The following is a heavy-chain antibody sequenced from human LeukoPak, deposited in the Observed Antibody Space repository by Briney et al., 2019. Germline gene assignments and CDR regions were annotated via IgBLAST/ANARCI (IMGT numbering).Heavy chain of an antibody. CDR2: ISGGGSYI. Sequence: GGSLRLSCSVSGFTFSSYSMHWVRQAPGKGLQWVSSISGGGSYIFYADSVEGRFSVSRDNAKNSVFLQMNSLRAEGTAVYYCARGLGDYDAFDVWGHGTRVTVAS. D-gene: IGHD4-17*01. V-gene: IGHV3-21*01. CDR1: GFTFSSYS. J-gene: IGHJ3*01. CDR3: ARGLGDYDAFDV.